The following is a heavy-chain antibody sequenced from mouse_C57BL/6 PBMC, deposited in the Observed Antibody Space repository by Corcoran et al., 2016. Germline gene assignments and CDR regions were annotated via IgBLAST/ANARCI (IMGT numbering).Heavy chain of an antibody. D-gene: IGHD1-1*01. CDR2: IYPGDGDT. Sequence: QVQLQQSGAELVKPGASVKISCKASGYAFSSYWMNWVKQRPGKGLEWIGQIYPGDGDTNYNGKFKGKATLTADKSSSTAYMQLSSLTSEDSAVYFCARLMTTVVFDYWGQGTTLTVSS. CDR3: ARLMTTVVFDY. J-gene: IGHJ2*01. CDR1: GYAFSSYW. V-gene: IGHV1-80*01.